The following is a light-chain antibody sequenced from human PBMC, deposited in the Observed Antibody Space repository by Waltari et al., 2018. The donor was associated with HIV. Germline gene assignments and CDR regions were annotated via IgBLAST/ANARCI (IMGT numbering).Light chain of an antibody. V-gene: IGKV3-20*01. CDR3: QQYDSSPGAFT. Sequence: EIVLTQSPGTLSLSPGERATLSCRASQSVSSNSLAWYQQKPGQAPRLLICGASSRATGIPDRVSGSVSGTDFTLTISRLEPEDFAVYYCQQYDSSPGAFTFGPGTKVDIK. CDR1: QSVSSNS. CDR2: GAS. J-gene: IGKJ3*01.